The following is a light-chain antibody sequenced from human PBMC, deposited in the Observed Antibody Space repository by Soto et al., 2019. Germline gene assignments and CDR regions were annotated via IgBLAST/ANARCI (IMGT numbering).Light chain of an antibody. CDR1: QSVSSN. V-gene: IGKV3-15*01. CDR2: GAS. CDR3: QQYNNWPPSIT. J-gene: IGKJ5*01. Sequence: EIVMTQSPATLSVSPGERATLSCRASQSVSSNLAWYQQKPGQAPRLLIYGASTRATGIPARFSGSGSGTEFTLTISSLPSEDVAVYYCQQYNNWPPSITFGQGTRLEIK.